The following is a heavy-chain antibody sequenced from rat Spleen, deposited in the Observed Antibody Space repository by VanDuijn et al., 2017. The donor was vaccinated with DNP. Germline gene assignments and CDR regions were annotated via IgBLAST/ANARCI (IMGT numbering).Heavy chain of an antibody. D-gene: IGHD1-11*01. Sequence: EVQLVESGGGPVQPGRSLKLSCVASGFIFSNYWMTWIRQAPGKGLEWVASITKTGDSTYYSDSVKGRFTISRDNAKRILFLEMDSLRSEDTATYYCARQELRRLYWFAYWGQGTLVTVSS. CDR1: GFIFSNYW. V-gene: IGHV5-31*01. CDR2: ITKTGDST. J-gene: IGHJ3*01. CDR3: ARQELRRLYWFAY.